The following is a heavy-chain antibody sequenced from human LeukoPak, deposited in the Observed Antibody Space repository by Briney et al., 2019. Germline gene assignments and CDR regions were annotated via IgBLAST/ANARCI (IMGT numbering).Heavy chain of an antibody. CDR1: GGTFSSYA. CDR2: IIPILCIA. J-gene: IGHJ5*02. D-gene: IGHD1-7*01. V-gene: IGHV1-69*04. Sequence: SSAKVSCKATGGTFSSYAISCVRQPPGQGREWMGSIIPILCIANYAQNFHVRITITADKSTSTAYMELSNMSSEDTAVYYCASSIYYSGTTGWFDPWGQGTLVTVSS. CDR3: ASSIYYSGTTGWFDP.